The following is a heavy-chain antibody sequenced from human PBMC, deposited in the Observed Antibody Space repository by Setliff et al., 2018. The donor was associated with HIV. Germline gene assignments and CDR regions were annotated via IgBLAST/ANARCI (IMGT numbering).Heavy chain of an antibody. Sequence: SETLSLTCTVSGGSISNDYWHWIRQSPGRGLEWIGYIYYTGSTNYNPSLKSRVAMSVDSSNHQFSLKLISVTTADTAVYYCARATWLVHPFPLYYFDYWGQGTLVTVSS. V-gene: IGHV4-59*12. J-gene: IGHJ4*02. D-gene: IGHD6-19*01. CDR2: IYYTGST. CDR3: ARATWLVHPFPLYYFDY. CDR1: GGSISNDY.